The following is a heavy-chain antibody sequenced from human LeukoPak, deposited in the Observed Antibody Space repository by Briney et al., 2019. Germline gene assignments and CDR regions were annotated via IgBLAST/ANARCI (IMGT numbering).Heavy chain of an antibody. Sequence: GGSLRLSCAASGFTFSSYGMHWVRQAPGKGLDWVAFISYDGSNKDYGDSVKGRFTISRDKSKNTLYLQMNSLRAEDTAVYYCAKDRQWLVHDYWGQGTLVTVSS. V-gene: IGHV3-30*18. D-gene: IGHD6-19*01. CDR1: GFTFSSYG. J-gene: IGHJ4*02. CDR2: ISYDGSNK. CDR3: AKDRQWLVHDY.